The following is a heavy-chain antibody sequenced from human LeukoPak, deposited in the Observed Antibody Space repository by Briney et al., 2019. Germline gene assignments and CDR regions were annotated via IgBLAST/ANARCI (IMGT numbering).Heavy chain of an antibody. Sequence: SGGSLRLSCAASGFAFNIYAMTWVRLAPGKGLEWVSSIGPTGRSTYYADSVKGRFTISRDNAKNSLYLQMNSLRAEDTALYHCARGGVIAAAGTSVSPFDPWGQGTLVTVSS. V-gene: IGHV3-23*01. CDR3: ARGGVIAAAGTSVSPFDP. CDR2: IGPTGRST. CDR1: GFAFNIYA. D-gene: IGHD6-13*01. J-gene: IGHJ5*02.